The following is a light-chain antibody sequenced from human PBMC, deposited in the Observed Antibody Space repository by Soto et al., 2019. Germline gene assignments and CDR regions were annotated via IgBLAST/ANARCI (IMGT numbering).Light chain of an antibody. Sequence: DIQLTQSPPSLSASVGDRVTINCRARQNIYTYVNWYQVKPGKAPKLLIFASSTLQSGVPSRFSGSGSGADVSLTISSLQPEDLSTYYCQQSYSNIFSFGGGTRGEL. J-gene: IGKJ4*01. V-gene: IGKV1-39*01. CDR3: QQSYSNIFS. CDR1: QNIYTY. CDR2: ASS.